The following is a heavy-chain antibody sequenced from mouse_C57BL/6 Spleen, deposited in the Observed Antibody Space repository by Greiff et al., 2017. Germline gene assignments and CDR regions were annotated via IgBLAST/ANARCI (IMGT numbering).Heavy chain of an antibody. Sequence: EVKLVESGGDLVKPGGSLKLSCAASGFTFSSYGMSWVRQTPDKRLEWVATISSGGSYTYYPDSVKGRFTISRDNANNTLYLQRSSLKSEDTAMYNCARHRPSCTTVVAAGGYFDVWGTGTTVTVAS. CDR2: ISSGGSYT. D-gene: IGHD1-1*01. CDR1: GFTFSSYG. CDR3: ARHRPSCTTVVAAGGYFDV. V-gene: IGHV5-6*01. J-gene: IGHJ1*03.